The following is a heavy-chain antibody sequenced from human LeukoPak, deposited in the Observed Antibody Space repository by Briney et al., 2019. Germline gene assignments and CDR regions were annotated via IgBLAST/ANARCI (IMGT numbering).Heavy chain of an antibody. D-gene: IGHD2-21*02. V-gene: IGHV1-58*02. Sequence: GASVKVSCKASGFTFTSSAMQWVRQARGQRLEWIGWIVVGGGNTNYAQKFQERVTITRDMSTSTAYMELSSLRSEDTAVYYCAAETYCGGDCLFDYWGQGTLVTVSS. J-gene: IGHJ4*02. CDR2: IVVGGGNT. CDR1: GFTFTSSA. CDR3: AAETYCGGDCLFDY.